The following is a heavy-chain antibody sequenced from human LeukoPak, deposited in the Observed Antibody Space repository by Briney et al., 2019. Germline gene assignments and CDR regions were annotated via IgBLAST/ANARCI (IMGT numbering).Heavy chain of an antibody. V-gene: IGHV3-66*02. CDR3: ARGVGTLTYYHYYGMDV. J-gene: IGHJ6*02. D-gene: IGHD1-1*01. CDR2: IYSGGST. CDR1: GFTVSSNS. Sequence: GGSLRLSCAASGFTVSSNSMSWVRQAPGKGLEWVSVIYSGGSTYYADSVKGRFTISRDNSKNTLYLQMNSLRAEDTAVYYCARGVGTLTYYHYYGMDVWGQGTTVTVSS.